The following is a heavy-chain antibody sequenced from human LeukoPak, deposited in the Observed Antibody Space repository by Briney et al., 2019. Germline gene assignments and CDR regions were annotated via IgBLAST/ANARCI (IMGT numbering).Heavy chain of an antibody. CDR3: ARDLDYYDGSGYSSSALDY. J-gene: IGHJ4*02. D-gene: IGHD3-22*01. Sequence: GGSLRLSCAASGFSFSSYTMNWVRQAPGRGLEWVSSITSSSTYIYYADSVRGRFTVSRDNAKNALYLQMNSLRAEDTALYFCARDLDYYDGSGYSSSALDYWGQGTLLTVSS. CDR1: GFSFSSYT. CDR2: ITSSSTYI. V-gene: IGHV3-21*01.